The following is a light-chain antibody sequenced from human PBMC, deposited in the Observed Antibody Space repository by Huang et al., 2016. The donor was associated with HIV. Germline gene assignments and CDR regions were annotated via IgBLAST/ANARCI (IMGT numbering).Light chain of an antibody. J-gene: IGKJ2*01. CDR2: DAS. V-gene: IGKV1-5*01. CDR1: QSITNG. CDR3: QQYDSYPYN. Sequence: DIQVTQSPSSLSASVGDRVTITCRASQSITNGLAWYQQKPGKAPKLLIYDASSLESGVPSRFSGSGSGTEFALTISSLQPDDFATYYCQQYDSYPYNFGQGTKLDIK.